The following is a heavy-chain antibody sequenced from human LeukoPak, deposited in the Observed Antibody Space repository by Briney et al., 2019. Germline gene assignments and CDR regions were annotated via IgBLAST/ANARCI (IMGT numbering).Heavy chain of an antibody. V-gene: IGHV3-33*01. D-gene: IGHD1-26*01. J-gene: IGHJ5*02. CDR3: ARLSGSYWGWFDP. CDR1: GFTFSDYG. Sequence: GGSLRLSCAASGFTFSDYGIHWVGQAPGKGLERVAIIRIDGNDKSYADSVKGRFTISRDNSKNTLYLQMNSLRAEDTAVYYCARLSGSYWGWFDPWGQGTQVTVSS. CDR2: IRIDGNDK.